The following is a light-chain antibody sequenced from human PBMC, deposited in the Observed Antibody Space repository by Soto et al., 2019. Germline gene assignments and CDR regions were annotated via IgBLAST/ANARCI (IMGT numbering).Light chain of an antibody. CDR1: SSDVGRYSY. CDR3: CSYAGTYTGV. CDR2: DVS. V-gene: IGLV2-11*01. J-gene: IGLJ1*01. Sequence: QSALTQPRSVSGSPGQSVSISCTGTSSDVGRYSYVSWYQQHPGNAPKPMIYDVSERPSGVPDRFSGSKSGNTASLTISGLQAEDAAEYYCCSYAGTYTGVFGTGTKATVL.